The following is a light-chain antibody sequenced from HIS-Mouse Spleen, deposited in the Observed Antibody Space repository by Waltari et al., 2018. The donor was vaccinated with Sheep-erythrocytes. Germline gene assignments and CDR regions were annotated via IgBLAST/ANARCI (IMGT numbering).Light chain of an antibody. CDR3: QQRSNWYT. Sequence: EIVLTQSPTTLTLSPGERTPLSCRSSQSVSSYLAWYQQKPGQAPRPLIYDASNRATGIPARCSGSGSATDLTSTISSLEPEDFAVYYCQQRSNWYTFGQGTKLEIK. J-gene: IGKJ2*01. V-gene: IGKV3-11*01. CDR1: QSVSSY. CDR2: DAS.